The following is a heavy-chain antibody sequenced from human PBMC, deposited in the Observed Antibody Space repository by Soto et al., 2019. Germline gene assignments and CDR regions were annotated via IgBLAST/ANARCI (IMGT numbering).Heavy chain of an antibody. D-gene: IGHD3-9*01. CDR2: IYPGDSDT. V-gene: IGHV5-51*01. J-gene: IGHJ6*02. CDR1: GYSFTSYW. Sequence: GESLKISCKGSGYSFTSYWIGWVRQMPGKGLEWMGIIYPGDSDTRYSPSFQGQVTISADKSISTAYLQWSSLKASDTAMYYCARAPYDILTGYSVNDYYYYGMDVRGQGTTVTVSS. CDR3: ARAPYDILTGYSVNDYYYYGMDV.